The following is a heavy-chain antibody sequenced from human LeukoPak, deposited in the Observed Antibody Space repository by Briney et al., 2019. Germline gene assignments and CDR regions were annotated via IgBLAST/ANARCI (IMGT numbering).Heavy chain of an antibody. J-gene: IGHJ4*02. D-gene: IGHD6-13*01. CDR1: GFTFSSYS. CDR2: IWYDGSNK. CDR3: ARDRYSSSWGFDY. V-gene: IGHV3-33*08. Sequence: PGGSLRLSCAASGFTFSSYSMNWVRQAPGKGLEWVAVIWYDGSNKYYADSVKGRFTISRDNSKNTLYLQMNSLRAEDTAVYYCARDRYSSSWGFDYWGQGTLVTGSS.